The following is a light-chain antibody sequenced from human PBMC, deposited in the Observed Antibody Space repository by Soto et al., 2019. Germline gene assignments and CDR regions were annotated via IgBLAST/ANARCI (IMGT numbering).Light chain of an antibody. J-gene: IGLJ1*01. V-gene: IGLV2-18*02. Sequence: QSALTQPPSVSGSPGQSVAISCTGTSSDVGSYNRVSWYQQPPGTAPKVMIYEVSNRPSGVPDRFSGSKSGNTASLTISGLQAEDEADYYCTSYTSDSTYVFGTGTKVTVL. CDR2: EVS. CDR1: SSDVGSYNR. CDR3: TSYTSDSTYV.